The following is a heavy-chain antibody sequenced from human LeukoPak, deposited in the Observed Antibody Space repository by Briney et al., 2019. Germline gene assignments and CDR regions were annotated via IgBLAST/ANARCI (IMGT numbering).Heavy chain of an antibody. Sequence: SVKVSCKASGGTFSSYAISWVRHAPGQGLEWMGGIIPIFGTANYAQKFQGRVTITKDESTSTAYMELSSLRSEDTAVYYCARDRGYYDSSGYYYMDYWGQGTLVTVSS. J-gene: IGHJ4*02. CDR3: ARDRGYYDSSGYYYMDY. D-gene: IGHD3-22*01. CDR2: IIPIFGTA. CDR1: GGTFSSYA. V-gene: IGHV1-69*05.